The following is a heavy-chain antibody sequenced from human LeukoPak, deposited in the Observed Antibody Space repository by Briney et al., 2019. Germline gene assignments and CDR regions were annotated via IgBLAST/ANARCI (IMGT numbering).Heavy chain of an antibody. J-gene: IGHJ3*02. CDR3: ARLTVYYDFWSGYSDDAFDI. CDR1: GFTFSDHY. D-gene: IGHD3-3*01. Sequence: PGGSLRLSCAASGFTFSDHYMNWVRQAPGKGLEWVGRSRNKVNSYSTEYAASVKGRFTISRDESKNSLYLQMNSLKSEDTAVFYCARLTVYYDFWSGYSDDAFDIWGQGTMVTVSS. CDR2: SRNKVNSYST. V-gene: IGHV3-72*01.